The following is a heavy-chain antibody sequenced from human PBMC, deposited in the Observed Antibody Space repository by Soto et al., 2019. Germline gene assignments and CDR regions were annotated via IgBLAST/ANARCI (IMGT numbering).Heavy chain of an antibody. Sequence: QVQLVQSGAEVKKPGSSVKVSCKASGGTFSSYAISWVRQAPGQGLEWMGGIIPIFGTATYAQKFQGRVTITADESTSTAYMELSSLRSEDTAVYYCARETGTVVTPEVVGGMDVWGQGTTVTVSS. V-gene: IGHV1-69*01. D-gene: IGHD2-21*02. J-gene: IGHJ6*02. CDR3: ARETGTVVTPEVVGGMDV. CDR1: GGTFSSYA. CDR2: IIPIFGTA.